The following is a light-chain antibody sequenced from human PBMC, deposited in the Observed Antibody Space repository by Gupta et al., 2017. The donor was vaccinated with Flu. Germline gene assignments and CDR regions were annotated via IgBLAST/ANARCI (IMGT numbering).Light chain of an antibody. Sequence: PSSLSASVGDRVTITCRASQDIRNYLGWYQQKPGTVPKLLLYAATSLQRGVPSRFSGSKSETDFTLTISSLQPEDFATYYCEQYDSTPGAFGRGTKVEV. J-gene: IGKJ1*01. V-gene: IGKV1-NL1*01. CDR2: AAT. CDR1: QDIRNY. CDR3: EQYDSTPGA.